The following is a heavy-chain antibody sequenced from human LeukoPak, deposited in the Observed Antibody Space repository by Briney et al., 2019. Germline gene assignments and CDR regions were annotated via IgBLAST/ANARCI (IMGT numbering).Heavy chain of an antibody. CDR1: GGSISSHY. D-gene: IGHD5-18*01. Sequence: SETLSLTCTVSGGSISSHYWSWIRQPPGKGLEWIGYIYYSGSTNYKPSLKSRVTISVDTSKNQYSLKLSSVTAADTAVYYCARYTAIVPYYYYYYMDVWGKGTTVTVSS. J-gene: IGHJ6*03. V-gene: IGHV4-59*11. CDR3: ARYTAIVPYYYYYYMDV. CDR2: IYYSGST.